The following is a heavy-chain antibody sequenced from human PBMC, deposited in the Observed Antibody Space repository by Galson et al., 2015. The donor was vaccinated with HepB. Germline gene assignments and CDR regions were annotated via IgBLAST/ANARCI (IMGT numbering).Heavy chain of an antibody. Sequence: SLRLSCAASGFTFSHYWMHWVRQAPGKGQVWVSRISSDGGDTIYADSMKGRFTVSRDNVKNTLFLELSSLRADDTAHYYCARGGSSHAFDMWGQGTVVTVSA. J-gene: IGHJ3*02. CDR2: ISSDGGDT. D-gene: IGHD6-6*01. CDR1: GFTFSHYW. CDR3: ARGGSSHAFDM. V-gene: IGHV3-74*01.